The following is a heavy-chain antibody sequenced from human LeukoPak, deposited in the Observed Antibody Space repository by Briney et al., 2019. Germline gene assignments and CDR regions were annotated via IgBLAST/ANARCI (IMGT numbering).Heavy chain of an antibody. J-gene: IGHJ4*02. Sequence: GGSPRLSCAASGFSFNSYWMSWVRQAPGKGLGWVANIKHDGSEKYYVDSVKGRFTTSRDNAKKSLYLQMNSLRTEDTAVYYCARDPYGDYGDCFDYWDQGILVTISS. CDR3: ARDPYGDYGDCFDY. CDR1: GFSFNSYW. D-gene: IGHD4-17*01. CDR2: IKHDGSEK. V-gene: IGHV3-7*01.